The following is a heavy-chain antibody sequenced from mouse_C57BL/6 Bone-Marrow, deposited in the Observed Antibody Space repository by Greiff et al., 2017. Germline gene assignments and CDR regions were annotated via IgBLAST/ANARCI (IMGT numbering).Heavy chain of an antibody. V-gene: IGHV3-6*01. D-gene: IGHD2-4*01. CDR2: ISYDGSN. Sequence: EVKLVESGPGLVKPSQSLSLTCSVTGYSFTSGYYWNWIRQFPGNKLEWMGYISYDGSNNYNPSLKNRISITRDTSKNQFFLKLNSVTTEDAATYYCERGDYDDYAMDYGGQGTSVTVSS. J-gene: IGHJ4*01. CDR1: GYSFTSGYY. CDR3: ERGDYDDYAMDY.